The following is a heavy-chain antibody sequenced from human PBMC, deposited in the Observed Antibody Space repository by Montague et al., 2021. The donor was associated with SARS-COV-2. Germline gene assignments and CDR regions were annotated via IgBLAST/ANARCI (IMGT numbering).Heavy chain of an antibody. D-gene: IGHD3-9*01. CDR1: GGSISSGGYY. CDR2: IYYSGST. V-gene: IGHV4-31*03. J-gene: IGHJ6*02. CDR3: ARAAPWSFSDILTGYYYYYGMDV. Sequence: TLSLTCTVSGGSISSGGYYWSWIRQHPGKGLEWIGYIYYSGSTYYNPSLKSRVTISVDTSKNQFSLKLSSVTAADTAVYYCARAAPWSFSDILTGYYYYYGMDVWGQGTTVTVSS.